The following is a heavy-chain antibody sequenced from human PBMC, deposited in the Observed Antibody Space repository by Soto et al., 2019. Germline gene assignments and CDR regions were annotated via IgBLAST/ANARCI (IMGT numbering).Heavy chain of an antibody. D-gene: IGHD3-3*01. CDR2: ISSSSSYT. J-gene: IGHJ6*02. CDR3: ARAGGLRSLYGMDV. V-gene: IGHV3-11*06. Sequence: PGGSLRLSCAASGFTFSDYYMSWIRQAPGKGLEWVSYISSSSSYTNYADSVKGRFTISRDNAKNSLYLQMNSLRAEDTAVYYCARAGGLRSLYGMDVWGQGTRVTFSS. CDR1: GFTFSDYY.